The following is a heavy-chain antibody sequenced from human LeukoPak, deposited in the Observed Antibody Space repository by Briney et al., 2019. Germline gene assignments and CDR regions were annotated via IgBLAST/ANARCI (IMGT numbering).Heavy chain of an antibody. V-gene: IGHV4-59*01. J-gene: IGHJ4*02. CDR2: IYYSGST. CDR3: ARIERIHSHLDY. CDR1: GGSISSYY. Sequence: SETLSLTCTVSGGSISSYYWSWIRQPPGKGLEWIGYIYYSGSTNYNPSLKSRVTISVDTSKNQFSLKLSSVTAADTAVYYRARIERIHSHLDYWGQGTLVTVSS. D-gene: IGHD5-18*01.